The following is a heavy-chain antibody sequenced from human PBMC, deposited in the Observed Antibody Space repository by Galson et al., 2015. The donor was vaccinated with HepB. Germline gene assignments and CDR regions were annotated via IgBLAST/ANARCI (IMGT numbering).Heavy chain of an antibody. Sequence: SLRLSCAASGFIFDDNAMHWVRQAPGKGLEWVSGISWNSGTIGYADSVKGRFTISRDNAKNSLYLQMNNLRPEDTAFYYCAKDMGSSTSYGFDYWGQGTLVTVSS. CDR1: GFIFDDNA. CDR2: ISWNSGTI. D-gene: IGHD2-2*01. J-gene: IGHJ4*02. V-gene: IGHV3-9*01. CDR3: AKDMGSSTSYGFDY.